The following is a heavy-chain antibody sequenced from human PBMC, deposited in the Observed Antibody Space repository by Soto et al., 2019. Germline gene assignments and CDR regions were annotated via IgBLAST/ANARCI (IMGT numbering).Heavy chain of an antibody. D-gene: IGHD3-10*01. CDR2: IYYSEST. J-gene: IGHJ3*02. Sequence: QVQLQESGPGLVKHSQTLSLTCTVSAGSISSGGSYWSWIRQHPGKGLESIGYIYYSESTYYNPSLKSRVTISVESCKSQFSLKLSSVTAADTALYYCATDHPPSRRGAFDIWVQGTMVTVSS. CDR1: AGSISSGGSY. V-gene: IGHV4-31*03. CDR3: ATDHPPSRRGAFDI.